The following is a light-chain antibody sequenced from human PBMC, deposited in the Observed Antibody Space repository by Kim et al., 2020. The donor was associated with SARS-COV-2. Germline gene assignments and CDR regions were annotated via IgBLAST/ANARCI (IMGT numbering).Light chain of an antibody. Sequence: EIVLTQSPGTLSLSPGERATLSCRASQSVSSTYLTWYQQKPGQAPRLLIYGASNRATGIPDRFSGSGSGTDFTLTISRLEPEDFAVYYCQQYDSSRRTFGQGTKLEI. J-gene: IGKJ2*01. V-gene: IGKV3-20*01. CDR2: GAS. CDR3: QQYDSSRRT. CDR1: QSVSSTY.